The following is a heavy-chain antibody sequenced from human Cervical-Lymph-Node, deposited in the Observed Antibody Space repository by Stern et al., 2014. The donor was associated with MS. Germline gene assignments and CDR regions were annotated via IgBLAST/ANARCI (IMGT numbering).Heavy chain of an antibody. CDR3: ARGVRSYSSGWYGTDD. CDR1: GYTFTSYD. CDR2: MNPNSGNT. D-gene: IGHD6-19*01. Sequence: QVQLVQSGAEVKKPGASVKVSCKASGYTFTSYDINWVRQATGQGLEWMGWMNPNSGNTGYAQKFQGRVTMTRNTSIRTAYMQLRSLISEDSAVYDWARGVRSYSSGWYGTDDWGQGTLVTVSS. V-gene: IGHV1-8*01. J-gene: IGHJ4*02.